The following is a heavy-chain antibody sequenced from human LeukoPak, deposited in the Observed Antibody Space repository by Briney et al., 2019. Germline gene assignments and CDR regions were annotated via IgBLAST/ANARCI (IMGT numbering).Heavy chain of an antibody. CDR3: ARGTKTFDY. CDR1: GYTFTSYD. V-gene: IGHV1-8*01. CDR2: MNPNSGNT. D-gene: IGHD1-1*01. Sequence: GASVKVSCKASGYTFTSYDINWGRQATGQGLEWKGWMNPNSGNTGYAQKFQGRVTMTRNTSISTAYMELSSLRSEDTAAYYCARGTKTFDYWGQGTLVTVSS. J-gene: IGHJ4*02.